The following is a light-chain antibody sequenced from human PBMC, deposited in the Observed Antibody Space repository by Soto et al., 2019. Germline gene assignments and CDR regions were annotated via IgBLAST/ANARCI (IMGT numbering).Light chain of an antibody. V-gene: IGKV1-39*01. Sequence: DIKLNQSQSSLCAFFGDRVTLTCLASQSISTYSNWYQQKPGKAPKLLIYAASSLQSGVPSRFSGSGSGTDFTLTISSLQPEDFATYYCQQSYSIPTWTFGQGTNVDIK. CDR2: AAS. J-gene: IGKJ1*01. CDR3: QQSYSIPTWT. CDR1: QSISTY.